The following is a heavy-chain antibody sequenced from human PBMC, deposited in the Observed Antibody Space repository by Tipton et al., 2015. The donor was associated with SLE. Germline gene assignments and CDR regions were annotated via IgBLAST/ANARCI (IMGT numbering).Heavy chain of an antibody. D-gene: IGHD4-17*01. CDR2: INHSGST. CDR1: GGSFSGYY. V-gene: IGHV4-34*01. Sequence: TLSLTCAVYGGSFSGYYWNWIRQPPGKGLEWIGEINHSGSTNYNPSLKSRVTISVDTSKNQFSLKLSSVTAADTAVYYCARSSGSMVTTWYFDLWGRGTLVTVAS. J-gene: IGHJ2*01. CDR3: ARSSGSMVTTWYFDL.